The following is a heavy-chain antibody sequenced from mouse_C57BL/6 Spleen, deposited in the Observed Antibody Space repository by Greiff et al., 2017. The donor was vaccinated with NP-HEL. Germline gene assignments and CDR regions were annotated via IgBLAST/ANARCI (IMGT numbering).Heavy chain of an antibody. CDR3: ARRGCNYPYYYAMDY. D-gene: IGHD2-1*01. J-gene: IGHJ4*01. Sequence: QVQLQQSGAELVKPGASVKISCKASGYAFSSYWMNWVKQRPGKGLEWIGQIYPGDGDTNYNGKFKGKATLTADKSSSTAYMQLSSLTSEDSAVYFCARRGCNYPYYYAMDYWGQGTSVTVSS. CDR2: IYPGDGDT. V-gene: IGHV1-80*01. CDR1: GYAFSSYW.